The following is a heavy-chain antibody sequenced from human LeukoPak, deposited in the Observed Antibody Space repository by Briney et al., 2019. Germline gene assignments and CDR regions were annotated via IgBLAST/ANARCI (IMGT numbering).Heavy chain of an antibody. CDR3: ATKAGNFQERVSLDY. CDR1: GLTFSNHW. V-gene: IGHV3-74*01. J-gene: IGHJ4*02. Sequence: GGSLRLSCVVSGLTFSNHWMHWVRQAPGKGLVWVSHINNEGSDTRYADSVKGRFTISRDNGKNTVYMQMNSLRADDAAVYYCATKAGNFQERVSLDYWGQGILVTVSS. CDR2: INNEGSDT. D-gene: IGHD1-1*01.